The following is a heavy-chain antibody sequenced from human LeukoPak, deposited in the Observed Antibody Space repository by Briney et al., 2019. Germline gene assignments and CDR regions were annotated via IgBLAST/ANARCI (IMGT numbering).Heavy chain of an antibody. CDR1: GFTFSNYW. CDR3: ARTDYGDYDWYFDL. V-gene: IGHV3-7*01. Sequence: GGSLRLSCAASGFTFSNYWMTWVRQAPGKGLEWVANIKHDGSDKYYVDSVKGRFTVSRDNAKNSLSLQMNSLRADDTAVYYRARTDYGDYDWYFDLWGRGTLVTVSS. CDR2: IKHDGSDK. D-gene: IGHD4-17*01. J-gene: IGHJ2*01.